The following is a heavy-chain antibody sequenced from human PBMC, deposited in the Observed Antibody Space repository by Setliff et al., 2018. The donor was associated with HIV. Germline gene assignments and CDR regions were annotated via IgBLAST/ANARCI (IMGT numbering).Heavy chain of an antibody. D-gene: IGHD2-21*02. V-gene: IGHV4-34*01. J-gene: IGHJ4*02. CDR2: INHGGST. CDR3: ARGEFYCGTDCYWSSFDY. CDR1: GGSFSGYY. Sequence: SETLSLTCAVYGGSFSGYYWSWIRQPPGKGLEWIGEINHGGSTYYNPSLKSRITISVDTSKNHFSLRLSSVTAADTAVYYCARGEFYCGTDCYWSSFDYWGQGILVTVSS.